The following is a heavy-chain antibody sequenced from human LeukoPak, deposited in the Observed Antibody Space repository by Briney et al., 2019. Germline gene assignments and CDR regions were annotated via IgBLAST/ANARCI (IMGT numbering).Heavy chain of an antibody. V-gene: IGHV3-23*01. CDR3: AKTTTGYSSGRYPAWPIDY. J-gene: IGHJ4*02. Sequence: GGSLRLSCAASGFTFGSYAMYWVRQAPGKGLEWVSGISVSGGSAHYADSVKGRFTISRDNSKNTVYLQMDSLRVEDTAIYYCAKTTTGYSSGRYPAWPIDYWGQGTLVTVSS. CDR1: GFTFGSYA. CDR2: ISVSGGSA. D-gene: IGHD2-15*01.